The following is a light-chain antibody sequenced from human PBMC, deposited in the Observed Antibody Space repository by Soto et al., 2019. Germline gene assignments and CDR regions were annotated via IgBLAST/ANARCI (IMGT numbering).Light chain of an antibody. CDR1: QGISSY. V-gene: IGKV1-8*01. Sequence: AIRMTQSPSSFSASTGDRVTITCRASQGISSYLAWYQQKPGKAPKLLVYAASTLQYGVPSRFSGSGSGTDFTLTINCLQSEDFAVYYCQQRSSWPLTFGGGTKVEIK. CDR2: AAS. J-gene: IGKJ4*01. CDR3: QQRSSWPLT.